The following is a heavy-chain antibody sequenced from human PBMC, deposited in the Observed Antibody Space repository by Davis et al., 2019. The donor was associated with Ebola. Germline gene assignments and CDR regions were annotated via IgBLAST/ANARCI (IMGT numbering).Heavy chain of an antibody. J-gene: IGHJ4*02. Sequence: GESLKISCAASGFTFSSYGMNWVRQAPGKGLEWISYISSSSTTIYFADSVKGRFTISRDNAKNSLYLQMNSLRDEDTAVYYCAGEVLASFDYWGQGILVTVSS. V-gene: IGHV3-48*02. CDR1: GFTFSSYG. D-gene: IGHD4/OR15-4a*01. CDR3: AGEVLASFDY. CDR2: ISSSSTTI.